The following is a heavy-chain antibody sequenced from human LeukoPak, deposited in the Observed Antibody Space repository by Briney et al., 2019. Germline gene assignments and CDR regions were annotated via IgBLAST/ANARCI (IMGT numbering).Heavy chain of an antibody. CDR3: AKRGVTGYKEAFDY. Sequence: GGSLRLSCAASGFTFSTYAMSWVRQAPGKGLEWVSAVSGSGGSTYYADSVEGRFTISRDNSKNTLHLQMNSPRAEDTAVCYCAKRGVTGYKEAFDYWGQGTLVTVSS. D-gene: IGHD3-9*01. V-gene: IGHV3-23*01. CDR1: GFTFSTYA. CDR2: VSGSGGST. J-gene: IGHJ4*02.